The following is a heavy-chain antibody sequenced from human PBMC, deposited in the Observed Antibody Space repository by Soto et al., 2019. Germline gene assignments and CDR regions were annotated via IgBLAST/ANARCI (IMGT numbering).Heavy chain of an antibody. D-gene: IGHD2-21*02. J-gene: IGHJ5*02. CDR3: VRTARQGAVAPHWFDR. Sequence: SETLSLTCSVSGGSISSGYYYWSWIRQAPGKGLEWIGYVYYTGSTYYNPSLMSRLTISVDTSKNQFSLKLTSVTAAETAVYYCVRTARQGAVAPHWFDRWGQGTQVTVSS. V-gene: IGHV4-30-4*01. CDR2: VYYTGST. CDR1: GGSISSGYYY.